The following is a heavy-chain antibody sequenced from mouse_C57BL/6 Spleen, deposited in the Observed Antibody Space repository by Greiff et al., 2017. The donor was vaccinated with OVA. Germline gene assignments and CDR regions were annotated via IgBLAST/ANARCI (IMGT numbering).Heavy chain of an antibody. J-gene: IGHJ4*01. CDR1: GYTFTSYD. Sequence: VQLQQSGPELVKPGASVKLSCKASGYTFTSYDINWVKQRTGQGLEWIGWIYPRDGSTKYNEKFKGKATLTVDTSSSTAYMELHSLTSEDSAVYFCARRRRDDYGYAMDYWGQGTSVTVSS. V-gene: IGHV1-85*01. CDR3: ARRRRDDYGYAMDY. CDR2: IYPRDGST. D-gene: IGHD2-4*01.